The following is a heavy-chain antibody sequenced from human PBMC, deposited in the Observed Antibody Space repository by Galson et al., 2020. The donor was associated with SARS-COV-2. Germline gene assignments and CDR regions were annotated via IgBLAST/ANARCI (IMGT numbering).Heavy chain of an antibody. V-gene: IGHV1-18*03. D-gene: IGHD3-3*01. Sequence: ASVKVSCKASGYTFTSYGISWVRQAPGQGLEWMGWISAYNGNTNYAQKLQGRVTMTTDTSTSTAYMELRSLRSDDMAVYYCARDWATIFGVVHPFDYWGQGTLVTVSS. CDR2: ISAYNGNT. J-gene: IGHJ4*02. CDR3: ARDWATIFGVVHPFDY. CDR1: GYTFTSYG.